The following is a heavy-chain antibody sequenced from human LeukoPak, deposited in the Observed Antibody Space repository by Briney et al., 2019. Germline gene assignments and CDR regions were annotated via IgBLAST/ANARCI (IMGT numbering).Heavy chain of an antibody. CDR3: ARARPPYSSGGDVFNI. J-gene: IGHJ3*02. D-gene: IGHD6-19*01. Sequence: GGSLRLSCAASGFTFSSYSMNWVRQAPGKGLEWVSSISSSSSYIYYADSVKGRFTISRDNAKNSLYLQMNSLRAEDTAVYYWARARPPYSSGGDVFNIGAQGKMVTVSS. CDR1: GFTFSSYS. CDR2: ISSSSSYI. V-gene: IGHV3-21*01.